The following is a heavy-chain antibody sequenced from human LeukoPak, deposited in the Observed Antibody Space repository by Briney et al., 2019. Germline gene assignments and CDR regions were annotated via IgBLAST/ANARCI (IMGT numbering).Heavy chain of an antibody. J-gene: IGHJ4*02. Sequence: GGSLRLSCAASGVTFSSYAMSWVRQAPGKGLEWVSTIDYSGDITYYADSVKGRFTISRDNSKNTLYLQVNSLRVEDTALYYCAKSLSLHCRRRICVHSSGWYFDHWGQGTLVTVSS. CDR2: IDYSGDIT. D-gene: IGHD6-19*01. V-gene: IGHV3-23*01. CDR1: GVTFSSYA. CDR3: AKSLSLHCRRRICVHSSGWYFDH.